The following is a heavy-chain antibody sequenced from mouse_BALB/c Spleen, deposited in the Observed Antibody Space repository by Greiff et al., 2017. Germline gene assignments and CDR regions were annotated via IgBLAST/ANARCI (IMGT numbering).Heavy chain of an antibody. D-gene: IGHD2-3*01. J-gene: IGHJ4*01. CDR2: IWGDGST. CDR3: IRWLLPYAMDY. Sequence: VQGVESGPGLVAPSQSLSITCTVSGFSLTSYGVSWVRQPPGKGLEWLGVIWGDGSTNYHSALISRLSISKDNSKSQVFLKLNSLQTDDTATYYCIRWLLPYAMDYWGQGTSVTVSS. CDR1: GFSLTSYG. V-gene: IGHV2-3*01.